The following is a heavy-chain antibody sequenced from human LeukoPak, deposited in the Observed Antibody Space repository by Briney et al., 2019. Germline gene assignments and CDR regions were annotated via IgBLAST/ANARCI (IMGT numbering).Heavy chain of an antibody. D-gene: IGHD2-15*01. CDR1: GFTFSSYW. Sequence: GGSLRLSCVVSGFTFSSYWMHWVRQAPGKGLVWVSGISESGGSTYYADSVKGRFTISRDNSRNTLYLQLNSLRVEDTAIYYCAKTSGGNYWGQGTLVTVSS. CDR3: AKTSGGNY. V-gene: IGHV3-23*01. CDR2: ISESGGST. J-gene: IGHJ4*02.